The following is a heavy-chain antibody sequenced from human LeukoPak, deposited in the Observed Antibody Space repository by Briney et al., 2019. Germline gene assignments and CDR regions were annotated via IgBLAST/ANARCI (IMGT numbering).Heavy chain of an antibody. J-gene: IGHJ4*02. D-gene: IGHD3-10*01. CDR1: GFTFSSYS. CDR2: ISSSSSYI. CDR3: ARFRMVRGPLDY. V-gene: IGHV3-21*01. Sequence: GGSLRLSCAASGFTFSSYSMNWVRQAPGKGLEWVSSISSSSSYIYYADSVKGRFTISRDNAKNSLYLQMNSLRAEDTAVYYCARFRMVRGPLDYWGQGTLVTVSS.